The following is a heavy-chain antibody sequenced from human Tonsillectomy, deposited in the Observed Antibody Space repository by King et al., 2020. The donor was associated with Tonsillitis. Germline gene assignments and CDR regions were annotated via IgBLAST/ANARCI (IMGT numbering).Heavy chain of an antibody. Sequence: QLVQSGAEVKKRGASVKVSCKASGYTFSDYYMHWVRQAPGQGLEWMGWINFKSGGTNYAQKFQDWVTMTRDTSISTAYMELSRLRSDDTAVYYCARDGRGGWDYWGQGTLVTVSS. D-gene: IGHD3-16*01. CDR1: GYTFSDYY. CDR2: INFKSGGT. CDR3: ARDGRGGWDY. J-gene: IGHJ4*02. V-gene: IGHV1-2*04.